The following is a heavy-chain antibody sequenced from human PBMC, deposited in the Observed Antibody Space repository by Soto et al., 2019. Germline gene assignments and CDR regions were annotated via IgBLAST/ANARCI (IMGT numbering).Heavy chain of an antibody. V-gene: IGHV4-4*02. D-gene: IGHD6-13*01. CDR2: IYHSGST. CDR1: GGSIISINW. CDR3: ARATGSWYVIDY. Sequence: AETLSLTCSFSGGSIISINWCGCFRQPPGKGLEWIGEIYHSGSTNYNPSLKSRVTISVDKSKNQFSLKLSSVTAADTAVYYCARATGSWYVIDYWGQGTLVTVSS. J-gene: IGHJ4*02.